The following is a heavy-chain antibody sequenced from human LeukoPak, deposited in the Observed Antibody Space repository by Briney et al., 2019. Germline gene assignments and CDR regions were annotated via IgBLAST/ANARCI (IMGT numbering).Heavy chain of an antibody. CDR1: GFTFSSYA. D-gene: IGHD5-18*01. CDR3: AKDPLNTLMVSPTFDY. Sequence: GGSLRLSCAASGFTFSSYAMHWVREAPGKGLEWVAVISYDGSNKYYAASVKGRFIVSRDTSKNTLYLQMNSLRAEDTAVYYCAKDPLNTLMVSPTFDYWGQGTLVTVSS. V-gene: IGHV3-30-3*01. CDR2: ISYDGSNK. J-gene: IGHJ4*02.